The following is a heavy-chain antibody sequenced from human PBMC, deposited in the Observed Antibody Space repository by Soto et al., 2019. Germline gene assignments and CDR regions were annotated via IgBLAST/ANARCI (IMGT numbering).Heavy chain of an antibody. Sequence: EVQLEESGGGLVQPGGSLRLSCVVSGFILSDHYVAWVRQAPGKGLEWVGRTTDKANNYITQYAASVKGRFTISRDDSKNSLYLQMDSLKTEDTAVYYCVRVDISGYRPFDYWGQGTLVTVSS. J-gene: IGHJ4*02. D-gene: IGHD3-22*01. CDR2: TTDKANNYIT. CDR3: VRVDISGYRPFDY. CDR1: GFILSDHY. V-gene: IGHV3-72*01.